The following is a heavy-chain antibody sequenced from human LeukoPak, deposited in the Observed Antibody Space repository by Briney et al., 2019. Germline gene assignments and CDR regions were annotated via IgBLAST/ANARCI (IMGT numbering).Heavy chain of an antibody. Sequence: PSETLSLTCTVSGFSITSAYYWGWVRQPPGKGLEWIGGLHHSGITYYNPSLKSRVTLSVDTSKNQVSLTLRSVTAADTAVYYCARHRSAVGRFLFDYWGQGTLVTVSS. CDR3: ARHRSAVGRFLFDY. CDR2: LHHSGIT. V-gene: IGHV4-38-2*02. J-gene: IGHJ4*02. D-gene: IGHD4-23*01. CDR1: GFSITSAYY.